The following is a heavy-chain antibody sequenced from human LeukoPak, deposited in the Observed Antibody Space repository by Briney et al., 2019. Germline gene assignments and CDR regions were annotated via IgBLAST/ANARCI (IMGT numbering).Heavy chain of an antibody. J-gene: IGHJ4*02. D-gene: IGHD1-26*01. V-gene: IGHV1-46*01. CDR1: GYTFTSYY. CDR2: INPSGGST. CDR3: ARDGDIDSGSYAY. Sequence: ASVKVSCKASGYTFTSYYMHWVRQAPGQGLEWMGIINPSGGSTSYAQKLQGRVTMTTDTSTSTAYMELRSLRSDDTAVYYCARDGDIDSGSYAYWGQGTLVTVSS.